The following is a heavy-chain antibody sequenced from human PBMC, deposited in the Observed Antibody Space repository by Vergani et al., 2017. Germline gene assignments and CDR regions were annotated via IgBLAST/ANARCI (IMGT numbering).Heavy chain of an antibody. Sequence: QVQLVESGGGLVQPGRSLRLSCAASGFTFSSSAMHWVRQAPGKGLEWVAVISYDGSNKYYADSVKGRFSISRDNSKNTLYLQMNSLRAEDTAVYYCARGLGGSGLPGHYWGQGTLVTVSS. V-gene: IGHV3-30-3*01. J-gene: IGHJ4*02. CDR2: ISYDGSNK. CDR3: ARGLGGSGLPGHY. D-gene: IGHD1-26*01. CDR1: GFTFSSSA.